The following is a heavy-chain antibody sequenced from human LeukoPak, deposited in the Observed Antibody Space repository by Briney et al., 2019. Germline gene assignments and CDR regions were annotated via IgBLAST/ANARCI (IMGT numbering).Heavy chain of an antibody. V-gene: IGHV3-30*18. D-gene: IGHD6-19*01. CDR3: AKDEAVAGTVNN. J-gene: IGHJ4*02. CDR1: GFTFSSYG. Sequence: TGRSLRLSCAASGFTFSSYGMHWVRQAPGKGLEWVAVISYDGSNKYYADSVKGRFTISRDNSKNTLYLQMNSLRAEDTAVYYCAKDEAVAGTVNNWGQGTLVTVPS. CDR2: ISYDGSNK.